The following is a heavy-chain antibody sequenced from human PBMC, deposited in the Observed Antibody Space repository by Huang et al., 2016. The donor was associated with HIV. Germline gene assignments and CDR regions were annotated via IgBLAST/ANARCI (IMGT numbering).Heavy chain of an antibody. J-gene: IGHJ5*02. Sequence: QVQLQESGPGLVKPSETLSLTCTVSGGSISSYYWSWIRQPPGKGLEWIGYMYYSGGTNYNPSLKSRVTISVDTSKNQFSLKLGSVTAADTAVYYCARSHSIHWGFNWFDPWGQGTLVTVSS. V-gene: IGHV4-59*01. CDR3: ARSHSIHWGFNWFDP. D-gene: IGHD7-27*01. CDR2: MYYSGGT. CDR1: GGSISSYY.